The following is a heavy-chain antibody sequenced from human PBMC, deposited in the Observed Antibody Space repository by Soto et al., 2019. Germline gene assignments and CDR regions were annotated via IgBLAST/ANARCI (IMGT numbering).Heavy chain of an antibody. J-gene: IGHJ6*02. V-gene: IGHV3-23*01. CDR1: GFTFSSYA. D-gene: IGHD3-3*01. Sequence: PGGSLRLSCAASGFTFSSYAMSWVRPAPGTGLEWVSAMSGSGGSTYYAYSVKGRFTISRDNSKNTLYLQMNSLRAEDTAVYYCAKVSWSGEYYYYGMDVWGQGTTVTVSS. CDR3: AKVSWSGEYYYYGMDV. CDR2: MSGSGGST.